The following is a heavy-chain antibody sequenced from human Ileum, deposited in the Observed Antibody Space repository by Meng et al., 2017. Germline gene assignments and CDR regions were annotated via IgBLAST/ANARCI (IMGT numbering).Heavy chain of an antibody. J-gene: IGHJ4*02. Sequence: GGPLRLSCAASGFTFSNYWMSWVRQAPGKGLEWVANINQDGSDKQYVDAVKGRFIVSRDNAKSSLFLQMNSLRTEDTAVYYCARFSRSIESYWGQGTLVTVSS. D-gene: IGHD5-24*01. CDR2: INQDGSDK. V-gene: IGHV3-7*01. CDR3: ARFSRSIESY. CDR1: GFTFSNYW.